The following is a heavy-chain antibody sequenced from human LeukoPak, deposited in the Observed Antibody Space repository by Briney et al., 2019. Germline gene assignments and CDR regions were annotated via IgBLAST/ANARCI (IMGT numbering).Heavy chain of an antibody. V-gene: IGHV3-23*01. D-gene: IGHD1-26*01. CDR3: TTWVGAHFDF. Sequence: GGSLTLSCAASGFTFSSYEMNWVRQAPAKGLEWVSTIDGPTFRTHYADSVMGRFTISRDNSKNTLYLQMNSLRAEDAAVYFCTTWVGAHFDFWGQGTLVTVSS. J-gene: IGHJ4*02. CDR2: IDGPTFRT. CDR1: GFTFSSYE.